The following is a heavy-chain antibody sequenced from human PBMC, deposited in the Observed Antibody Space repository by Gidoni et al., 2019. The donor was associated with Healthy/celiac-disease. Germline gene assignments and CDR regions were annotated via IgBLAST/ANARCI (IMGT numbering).Heavy chain of an antibody. Sequence: SSVKVSCQASGGTFSSYAISWVRQAPGQGLEWMGGIIPIFGTANYAQKFQGRVTITADESTSTAYMELSSLRSEDTAVYYCASGRSDYYDSSGYYYWGQGTLVTVSS. J-gene: IGHJ4*02. CDR3: ASGRSDYYDSSGYYY. CDR2: IIPIFGTA. CDR1: GGTFSSYA. D-gene: IGHD3-22*01. V-gene: IGHV1-69*01.